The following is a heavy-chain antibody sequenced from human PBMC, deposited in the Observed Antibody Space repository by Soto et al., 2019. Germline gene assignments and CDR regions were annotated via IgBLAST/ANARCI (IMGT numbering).Heavy chain of an antibody. CDR3: ARMDGDYNYYGLDV. Sequence: SGPTLVNPTETLTLTCSVSGFPLTNCRMGVSWIRQPPGKALEWLAHFFSDAERSYSTSMQSRLNMYKDSSGSQVVLTMTNMAPADTATYFCARMDGDYNYYGLDVWGHGIAVTVSS. CDR2: FFSDAER. D-gene: IGHD4-17*01. CDR1: GFPLTNCRMG. V-gene: IGHV2-26*01. J-gene: IGHJ6*02.